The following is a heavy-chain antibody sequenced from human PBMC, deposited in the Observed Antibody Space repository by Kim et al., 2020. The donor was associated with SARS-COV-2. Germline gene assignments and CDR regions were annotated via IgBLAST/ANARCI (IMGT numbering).Heavy chain of an antibody. V-gene: IGHV4-39*01. CDR2: IYYSGST. D-gene: IGHD1-1*01. CDR3: ERQSWRAAGYYYYGMDV. CDR1: GGSISSSSYY. J-gene: IGHJ6*02. Sequence: SETLSLTCNVSGGSISSSSYYWGWIRQPPGKGLEWIGSIYYSGSTYYNPSLKSRVTISVDTSKNQFSLKLSSVTAADTAVYYCERQSWRAAGYYYYGMDVWGQGTTVTVSS.